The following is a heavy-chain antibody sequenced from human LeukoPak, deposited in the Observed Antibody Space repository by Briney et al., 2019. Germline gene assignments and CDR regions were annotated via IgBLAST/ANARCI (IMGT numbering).Heavy chain of an antibody. CDR1: GGSISSGGYY. V-gene: IGHV4-31*03. CDR3: ARDRGSTYYYDSSGSRWFDP. CDR2: IYYSGST. D-gene: IGHD3-22*01. J-gene: IGHJ5*02. Sequence: SETLSLTCTVSGGSISSGGYYWSWLRQHPGKGLEWIGYIYYSGSTYYNPSLKSRVTISVDTSKNQFSLKLSSVTAADTAVYYYARDRGSTYYYDSSGSRWFDPWGQGTLVTVSS.